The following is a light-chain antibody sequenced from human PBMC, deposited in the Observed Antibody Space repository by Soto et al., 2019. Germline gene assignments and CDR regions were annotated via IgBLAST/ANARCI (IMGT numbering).Light chain of an antibody. CDR1: QSVRSDY. Sequence: EIVLTQSPGTLSLSPGERATLSCRASQSVRSDYLAWYQQKPGQAPRLHIYGASTRATGIPDRFTGSGSGTDFTLTITRLQPEDFATYYCLQDYTYPWTFGQGTKVDIK. V-gene: IGKV3-20*01. CDR2: GAS. CDR3: LQDYTYPWT. J-gene: IGKJ1*01.